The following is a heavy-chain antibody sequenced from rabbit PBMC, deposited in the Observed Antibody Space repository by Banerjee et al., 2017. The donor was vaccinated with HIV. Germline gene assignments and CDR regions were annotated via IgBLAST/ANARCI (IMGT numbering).Heavy chain of an antibody. D-gene: IGHD7-1*01. Sequence: QEQLVESGGGLVQPGASLTLTCTASGFSFSSGYWICWVRQAPGKGLEWIGCIGAGSGTTYYATWAKGRFTISKTSSTTVTLQMTSLTAADTATYFCARDTGYAGYGYFYYGMDLWGPGTLVTVS. J-gene: IGHJ6*01. CDR1: GFSFSSGYW. CDR3: ARDTGYAGYGYFYYGMDL. CDR2: IGAGSGTT. V-gene: IGHV1S45*01.